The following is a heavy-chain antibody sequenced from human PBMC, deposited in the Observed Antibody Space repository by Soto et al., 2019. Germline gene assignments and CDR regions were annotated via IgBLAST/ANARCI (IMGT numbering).Heavy chain of an antibody. D-gene: IGHD6-19*01. V-gene: IGHV3-33*01. CDR1: GFSFNTHG. Sequence: QVQLVESGGGVVQPGTSLRLSCAASGFSFNTHGMHWIRQTPAKGLEWVAVIWFDGSKKYYEDSVTGRFTISRDNSSSAVYWEMDSLRVEDTGVYYCARSSGLGIDFWGQGTLVTVSS. CDR3: ARSSGLGIDF. CDR2: IWFDGSKK. J-gene: IGHJ4*02.